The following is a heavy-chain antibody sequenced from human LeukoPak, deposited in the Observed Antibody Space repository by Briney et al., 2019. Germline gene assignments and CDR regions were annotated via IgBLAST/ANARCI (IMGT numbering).Heavy chain of an antibody. D-gene: IGHD6-19*01. CDR2: INPNSGGT. CDR3: ARERKAVAPGYFDY. Sequence: ASVKVSCKASGYTFTSYGISWVRQAPGQGLEWMGWINPNSGGTNYAQKFQGRVTMTRDTSITTAYMELSRLRSDDTAVYYCARERKAVAPGYFDYWGQGTLITVSS. V-gene: IGHV1-2*02. CDR1: GYTFTSYG. J-gene: IGHJ4*02.